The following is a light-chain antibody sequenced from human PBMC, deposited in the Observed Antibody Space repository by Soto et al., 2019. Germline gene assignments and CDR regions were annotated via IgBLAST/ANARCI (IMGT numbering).Light chain of an antibody. CDR3: SSYTSSSTPYV. J-gene: IGLJ1*01. Sequence: QSVLTQPASVSGSPGQSITISCTGTSSDVGGYNYVSWYQQHPGKAPKLMIYEVSNRPAGVSNRCSGSKSGNTASLTISGLQAKDEADYYCSSYTSSSTPYVFGTGTKLTVL. CDR1: SSDVGGYNY. V-gene: IGLV2-14*01. CDR2: EVS.